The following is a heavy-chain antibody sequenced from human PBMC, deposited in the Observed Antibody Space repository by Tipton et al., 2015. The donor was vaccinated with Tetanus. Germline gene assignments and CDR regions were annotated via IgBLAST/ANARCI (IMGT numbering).Heavy chain of an antibody. CDR1: GYTFTSYY. D-gene: IGHD3-3*01. CDR2: INPSGGST. CDR3: ASNLELLLPFDY. J-gene: IGHJ4*01. Sequence: QLVQSGAEEKKPGASVKVSCKASGYTFTSYYMHWVRQAPGQGLEWMGIINPSGGSTSYAQKFQGRVTMTRDTYTSTFYMVLSSLRSEATAVYYFASNLELLLPFDYWVHGTLFTVSS. V-gene: IGHV1-46*03.